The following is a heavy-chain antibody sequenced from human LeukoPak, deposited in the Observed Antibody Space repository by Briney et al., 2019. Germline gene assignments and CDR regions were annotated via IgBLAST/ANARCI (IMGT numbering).Heavy chain of an antibody. CDR1: GFTFSSYE. Sequence: GGSLRLSCAASGFTFSSYEMNWVRQAPGKGLDWVSYISSGGTTIYSADSVRGQFTISRDNAKNSLYLQMNSLRAEDTAAYYWARGKRAHALGYWGQGTLVTVSS. D-gene: IGHD1-1*01. CDR3: ARGKRAHALGY. CDR2: ISSGGTTI. V-gene: IGHV3-48*03. J-gene: IGHJ4*02.